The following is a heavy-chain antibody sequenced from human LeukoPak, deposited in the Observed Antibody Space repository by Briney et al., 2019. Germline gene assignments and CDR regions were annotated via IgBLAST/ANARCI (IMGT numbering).Heavy chain of an antibody. Sequence: GESLKISFKGSGYSFTSYWIGWVRQMPGKGLEWMGIIYPGDSDTRYSPSFQGQVTISADKSISTAYLQWSSLKASDTAMYYCARVPTRAVRGVIRPVYGMDVWGQGTTVTVSS. V-gene: IGHV5-51*01. J-gene: IGHJ6*02. D-gene: IGHD3-10*01. CDR3: ARVPTRAVRGVIRPVYGMDV. CDR2: IYPGDSDT. CDR1: GYSFTSYW.